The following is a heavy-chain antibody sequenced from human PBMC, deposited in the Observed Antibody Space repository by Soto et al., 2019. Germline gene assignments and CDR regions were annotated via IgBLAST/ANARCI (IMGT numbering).Heavy chain of an antibody. V-gene: IGHV2-5*01. J-gene: IGHJ4*02. CDR1: GFSLSTSGVG. CDR2: IYWNDDK. Sequence: QITLKESGPTLVKPTQTLTLTCTFSGFSLSTSGVGVGWIRQPPGKALEWLALIYWNDDKRYSPSLKSRLTITNDTSKNQVVLTMTNMDPVYTATYYCAHSFYYYDSSGYPYYFDYWGQGTLVTVSS. D-gene: IGHD3-22*01. CDR3: AHSFYYYDSSGYPYYFDY.